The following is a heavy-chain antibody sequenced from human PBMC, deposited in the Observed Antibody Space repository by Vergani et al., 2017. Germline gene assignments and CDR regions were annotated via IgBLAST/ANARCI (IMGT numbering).Heavy chain of an antibody. CDR1: GFSLSTSGVG. D-gene: IGHD6-19*01. J-gene: IGHJ6*02. V-gene: IGHV2-5*02. Sequence: QITLKESGPTLVKPTQTLTLTCTFSGFSLSTSGVGVGWIRQPPGKALESLALIYWDDDKRYSPFLKSMLTITKDTTKNQVVLTMTNMDTVDTATYYCAHSGGSGWYEVPERHYYYYGMDVWGQGTTVTVSS. CDR2: IYWDDDK. CDR3: AHSGGSGWYEVPERHYYYYGMDV.